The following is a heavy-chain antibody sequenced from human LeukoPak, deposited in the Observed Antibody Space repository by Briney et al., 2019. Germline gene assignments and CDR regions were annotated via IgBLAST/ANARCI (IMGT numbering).Heavy chain of an antibody. J-gene: IGHJ4*02. CDR1: GGSISSSNW. V-gene: IGHV4-4*02. D-gene: IGHD6-13*01. CDR2: IYHSGST. CDR3: ARTHSSSWYPFDY. Sequence: PSETLSLTCAVSGGSISSSNWWSWVRQPPGKGLEWIGEIYHSGSTNYNPSLKSRVTISVDKSKNQFSLKLSSVTAADTAVYYCARTHSSSWYPFDYWGQGTLVTVSS.